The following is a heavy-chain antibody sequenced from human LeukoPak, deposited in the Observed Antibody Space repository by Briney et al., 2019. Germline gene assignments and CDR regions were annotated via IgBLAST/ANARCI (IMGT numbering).Heavy chain of an antibody. V-gene: IGHV3-30*18. CDR3: AKEGPVTFREDFDY. CDR2: VSSDVVTK. D-gene: IGHD3-10*01. J-gene: IGHJ4*02. Sequence: PGRSLRLSCAASGFIFSNYGMHWVRQAPGKGLEWVAVVSSDVVTKYYEDSVKGRFTISRDNSKNTLYLQMNSLRAEDTAVYYCAKEGPVTFREDFDYWGQGTLVTVSS. CDR1: GFIFSNYG.